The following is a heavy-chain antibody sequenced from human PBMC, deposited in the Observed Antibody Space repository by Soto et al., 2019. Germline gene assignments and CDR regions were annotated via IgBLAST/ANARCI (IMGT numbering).Heavy chain of an antibody. J-gene: IGHJ6*03. V-gene: IGHV3-7*01. CDR2: IKQDGSEK. CDR3: ARGKDGRRAGTYYFDMDV. CDR1: GFSFRDYW. D-gene: IGHD1-1*01. Sequence: GGPLRLSCAASGFSFRDYWVTWVRQAQGKGLDWVANIKQDGSEKYYLDSLKGRFTISRDNAKNSVYLLLNSLRAEDTAVYYCARGKDGRRAGTYYFDMDVWGKGTTVTVSS.